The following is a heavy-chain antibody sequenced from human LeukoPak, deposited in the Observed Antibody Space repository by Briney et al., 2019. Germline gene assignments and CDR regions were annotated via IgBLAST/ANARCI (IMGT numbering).Heavy chain of an antibody. CDR1: GYTFTGYY. CDR2: INPDSGGT. D-gene: IGHD1-1*01. Sequence: ASVKVSCKASGYTFTGYYMHWVRQAPGQGLEWMGWINPDSGGTNYAQKFQGRVTMTRDTSISTVYMELSRLKSDDTAVYYCARDKQLDWAHYYYYYMEVWGKGTAVTVSS. V-gene: IGHV1-2*02. J-gene: IGHJ6*03. CDR3: ARDKQLDWAHYYYYYMEV.